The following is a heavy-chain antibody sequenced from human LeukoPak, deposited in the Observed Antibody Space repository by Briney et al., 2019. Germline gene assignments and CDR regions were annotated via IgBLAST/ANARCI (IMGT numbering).Heavy chain of an antibody. J-gene: IGHJ4*02. CDR1: GGSIGSYY. V-gene: IGHV4-59*01. CDR3: ASGVWDYFDY. D-gene: IGHD2-8*01. Sequence: PSETLSLTCTVSGGSIGSYYWSWIRQPPGKGLEWIGYIYYSGSTNYNPSLKSRVTISVDTSKNQFSLKLSSVTAADTAVYYCASGVWDYFDYWGQGTLVTVSS. CDR2: IYYSGST.